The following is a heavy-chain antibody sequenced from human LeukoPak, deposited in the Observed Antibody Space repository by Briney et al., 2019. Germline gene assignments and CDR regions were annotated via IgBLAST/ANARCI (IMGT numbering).Heavy chain of an antibody. Sequence: SVKVSCKASGYTFTSYGISWVRQAPGQGLEWMGGIIPIFGTANYAQKFQGRVTITADKSTSTAYMELSSLRSEDTAVYYCARAKDYYGSGSYDYWGQGTLVTVSS. CDR3: ARAKDYYGSGSYDY. D-gene: IGHD3-10*01. J-gene: IGHJ4*02. CDR2: IIPIFGTA. CDR1: GYTFTSYG. V-gene: IGHV1-69*06.